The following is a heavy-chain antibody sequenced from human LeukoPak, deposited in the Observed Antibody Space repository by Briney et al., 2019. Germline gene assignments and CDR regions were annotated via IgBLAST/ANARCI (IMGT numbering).Heavy chain of an antibody. D-gene: IGHD5-24*01. CDR2: ISYDGSNK. Sequence: GGSLRLSCAASGFTFSSYGMHWVRQAPGKGLEWVAVISYDGSNKYYADSVKGRFTISRDNSKNTLYLQMNSLRAEDTAVYYCAKEMATINWGQGTLVTVSS. J-gene: IGHJ4*02. CDR1: GFTFSSYG. V-gene: IGHV3-30*18. CDR3: AKEMATIN.